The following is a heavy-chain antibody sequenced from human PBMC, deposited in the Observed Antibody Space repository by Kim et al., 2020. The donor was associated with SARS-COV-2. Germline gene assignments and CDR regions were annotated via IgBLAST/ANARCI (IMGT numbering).Heavy chain of an antibody. D-gene: IGHD3-10*01. V-gene: IGHV4-34*01. CDR2: T. J-gene: IGHJ4*02. CDR3: ARGMVRGVKVY. Sequence: TNYNPSLKSRVTISVDTSKNQFSLKLSSVTAADTAVYYCARGMVRGVKVYWGQGTLVTVSS.